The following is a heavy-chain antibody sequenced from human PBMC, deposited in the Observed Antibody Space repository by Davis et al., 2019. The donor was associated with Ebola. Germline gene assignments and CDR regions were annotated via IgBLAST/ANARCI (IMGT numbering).Heavy chain of an antibody. CDR2: INTYSGYP. CDR1: VYSFPPYS. Sequence: SVTVSRQASVYSFPPYSITWVRQAPGKGLEWMGWINTYSGYPNYAQKFQGRVTLTADESTSTAYMELTNLRSDDTAVYYCARGVGETKLDQWGQGTLVTVSS. D-gene: IGHD1-26*01. V-gene: IGHV1-18*04. CDR3: ARGVGETKLDQ. J-gene: IGHJ4*02.